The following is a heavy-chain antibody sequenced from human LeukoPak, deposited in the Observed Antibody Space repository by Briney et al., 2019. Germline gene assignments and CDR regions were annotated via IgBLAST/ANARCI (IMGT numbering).Heavy chain of an antibody. CDR2: IYYLGST. CDR3: ARDRPGSYWYFDL. J-gene: IGHJ2*01. V-gene: IGHV4-59*01. Sequence: PSETLSLTCTVSGGSISSYYWSWIRQPPGKGLEWVGHIYYLGSTNYNPSLKSRVTISIDTSKNYFSLKLNSVIAADTAVYYCARDRPGSYWYFDLWGRGTLVTVSS. CDR1: GGSISSYY. D-gene: IGHD3-10*01.